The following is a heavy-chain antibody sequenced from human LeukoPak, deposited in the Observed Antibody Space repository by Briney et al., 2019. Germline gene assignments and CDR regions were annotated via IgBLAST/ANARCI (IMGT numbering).Heavy chain of an antibody. CDR3: ARDLLGRGGSFDY. D-gene: IGHD3-10*01. CDR1: GGSISTYY. Sequence: SETLSLTCTVSGGSISTYYWSWIRQPPGKGLEWIGYIYSSGSTNYDPSLKSRVTMSVDTSKNQFSLKLNSVTAADTAVYYCARDLLGRGGSFDYWGQGTLVTVSS. V-gene: IGHV4-59*01. CDR2: IYSSGST. J-gene: IGHJ4*02.